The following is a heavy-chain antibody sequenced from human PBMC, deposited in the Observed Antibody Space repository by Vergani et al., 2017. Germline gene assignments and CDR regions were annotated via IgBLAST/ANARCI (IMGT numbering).Heavy chain of an antibody. CDR3: ARVSFFFGTATDALAF. J-gene: IGHJ4*02. D-gene: IGHD4-17*01. Sequence: QVQLVQSGAEVKKPGASVKVSCKASGYTFTDYYINWVRQAPGQGLEWIGWFNPSTGDTKYAQHFQGGVTMTSDTSISTAYIELSRLRSDDTAVFYCARVSFFFGTATDALAFWGQGTLVTVSS. CDR1: GYTFTDYY. V-gene: IGHV1-2*02. CDR2: FNPSTGDT.